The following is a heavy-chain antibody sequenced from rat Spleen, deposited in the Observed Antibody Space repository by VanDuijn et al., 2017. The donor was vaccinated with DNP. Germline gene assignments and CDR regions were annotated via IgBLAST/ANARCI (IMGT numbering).Heavy chain of an antibody. J-gene: IGHJ4*01. V-gene: IGHV5-17*01. CDR3: VRAGRFYAMDA. Sequence: EVQLVESGGGVVQPGKSLKLSCAASGFSFSDSAMAWVRQSPKMGLEWVATIIYDGSHTFYRDSVQGRFIISRDNAKTTLNLQMDSLRSEDTATYYCVRAGRFYAMDAWGQGTSVTVSS. CDR1: GFSFSDSA. CDR2: IIYDGSHT.